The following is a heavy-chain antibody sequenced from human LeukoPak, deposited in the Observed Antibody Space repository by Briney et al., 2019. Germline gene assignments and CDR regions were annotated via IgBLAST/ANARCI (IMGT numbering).Heavy chain of an antibody. D-gene: IGHD3-16*01. V-gene: IGHV1-2*06. CDR3: AGGVLHGGGNWFDP. CDR1: GYTFTGYY. CDR2: INPNSGGT. Sequence: ASVKVSCKTSGYTFTGYYMHWLRQAPGQGLEWMGRINPNSGGTYYAQKFQGRVTMTRDTSISTSYMEPTSLISDDTAVYYCAGGVLHGGGNWFDPWGQGTLVTVSS. J-gene: IGHJ5*02.